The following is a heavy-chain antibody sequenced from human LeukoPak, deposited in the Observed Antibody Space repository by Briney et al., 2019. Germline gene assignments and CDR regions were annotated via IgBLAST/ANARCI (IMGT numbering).Heavy chain of an antibody. CDR1: GYSFTRYW. CDR2: IYPGESDT. CDR3: ARHHYDYVWGSYRHFDY. D-gene: IGHD3-16*02. J-gene: IGHJ4*02. Sequence: GESLKISCKGSGYSFTRYWIGWVRQMPGKGLEWMGIIYPGESDTRYSPSFQGQVTISADKSISTAYLQWSSLKASDTAMYYCARHHYDYVWGSYRHFDYWGQGTLVTVSS. V-gene: IGHV5-51*01.